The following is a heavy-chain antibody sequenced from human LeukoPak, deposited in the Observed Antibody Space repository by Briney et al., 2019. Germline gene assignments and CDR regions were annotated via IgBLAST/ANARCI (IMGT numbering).Heavy chain of an antibody. CDR2: ISGSGGNT. CDR3: AKDSHDYGGDLGY. J-gene: IGHJ4*02. Sequence: GGSLRLSCAASGVTLSTYAMTWVRQAPGKGLEWVSAISGSGGNTYYADSVKGRFTIFRDNSKNTLYLQMNSLRAEDTAVYFCAKDSHDYGGDLGYWGQGTLVTVSS. V-gene: IGHV3-23*01. D-gene: IGHD4-23*01. CDR1: GVTLSTYA.